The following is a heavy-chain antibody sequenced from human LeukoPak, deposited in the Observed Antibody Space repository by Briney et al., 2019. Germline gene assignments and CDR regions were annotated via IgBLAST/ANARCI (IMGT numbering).Heavy chain of an antibody. Sequence: SETLSLTCAVSGGSISSGGYSWSWIRQPPGKGLEWIGYVYHSGSTYYNPSLKSRVTISVDRSKNQFSLKLSSVTAADTAVYYCARSLIGYFDLWGRGTLVTVSS. CDR3: ARSLIGYFDL. D-gene: IGHD2/OR15-2a*01. V-gene: IGHV4-30-2*01. J-gene: IGHJ2*01. CDR1: GGSISSGGYS. CDR2: VYHSGST.